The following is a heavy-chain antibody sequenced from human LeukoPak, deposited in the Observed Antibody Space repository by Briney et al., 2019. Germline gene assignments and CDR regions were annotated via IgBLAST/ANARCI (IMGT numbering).Heavy chain of an antibody. V-gene: IGHV4-59*01. CDR2: VYHTGST. Sequence: PSETLSLTCSVSGDSITNYYWSWIRQPPGQGLEWIGYVYHTGSTNYNPSLKSRVTMSMDTSKSQFSLKLSSVTTADTAVYYCARESGYVTDPDYYYGMGVWGQGATVTVSS. D-gene: IGHD5-12*01. J-gene: IGHJ6*02. CDR1: GDSITNYY. CDR3: ARESGYVTDPDYYYGMGV.